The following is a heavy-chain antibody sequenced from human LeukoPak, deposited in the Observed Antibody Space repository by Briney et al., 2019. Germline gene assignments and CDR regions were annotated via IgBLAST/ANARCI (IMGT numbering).Heavy chain of an antibody. J-gene: IGHJ6*02. CDR2: INPNSGGT. Sequence: ASVKVSCKASGYTFTGYYMHWVRQAPGQGLEWMGWINPNSGGTNYAQKFQGRVTMTRDTSISTAYMELSRLRSDDTAVYYCAREDIVVVVAANSYYYYGMDVWGQGTTVTVSS. CDR1: GYTFTGYY. V-gene: IGHV1-2*02. CDR3: AREDIVVVVAANSYYYYGMDV. D-gene: IGHD2-15*01.